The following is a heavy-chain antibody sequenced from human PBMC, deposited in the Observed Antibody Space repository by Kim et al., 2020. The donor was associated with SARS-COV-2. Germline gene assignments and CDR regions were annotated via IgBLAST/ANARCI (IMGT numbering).Heavy chain of an antibody. Sequence: GGSLRLSCAASGFTFSDYYMSWIRQAPGKGLEWVSYITSSGSTFYYADSVKGRFTISRDNAKNSLYLKMNSLRAEDTAVYYCARDRPYYYDGSGMGWFDPWGQGTLVTVSS. D-gene: IGHD3-22*01. CDR2: ITSSGSTF. J-gene: IGHJ5*02. V-gene: IGHV3-11*01. CDR1: GFTFSDYY. CDR3: ARDRPYYYDGSGMGWFDP.